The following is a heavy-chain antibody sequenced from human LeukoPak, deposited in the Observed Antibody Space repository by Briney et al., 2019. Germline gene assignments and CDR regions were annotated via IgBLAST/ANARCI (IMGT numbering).Heavy chain of an antibody. CDR1: GGSISSGGYY. J-gene: IGHJ4*02. V-gene: IGHV4-31*03. CDR3: ARGSGPITMIGVLDY. Sequence: PSQTLSLTCTVSGGSISSGGYYWSWIRQHPGKGLEWIGYIYYSGSTYYNPSLKSRVTISVDTSKNQFSLKLSSVTAADTAVYYCARGSGPITMIGVLDYWGQGTLATVSS. CDR2: IYYSGST. D-gene: IGHD3-22*01.